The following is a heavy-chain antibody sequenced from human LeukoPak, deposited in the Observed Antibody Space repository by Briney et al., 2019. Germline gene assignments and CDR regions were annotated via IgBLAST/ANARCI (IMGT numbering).Heavy chain of an antibody. CDR1: GFTFSSYG. CDR2: VSGSGGST. D-gene: IGHD1-14*01. Sequence: GGSLRLSCAASGFTFSSYGMAWVRQAPGKGLEWVSSVSGSGGSTHYADSVKGRFTISRDNSKNTLYLQMSSLRAEDTAIYYCAKETGGSLDYWGQGTLVTVSS. J-gene: IGHJ4*02. CDR3: AKETGGSLDY. V-gene: IGHV3-23*01.